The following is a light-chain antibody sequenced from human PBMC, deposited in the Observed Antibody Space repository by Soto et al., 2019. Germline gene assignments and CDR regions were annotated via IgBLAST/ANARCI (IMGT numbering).Light chain of an antibody. CDR1: SSNIGAGYD. J-gene: IGLJ3*02. V-gene: IGLV1-40*01. CDR3: QSYASSLSGVVWV. CDR2: GNS. Sequence: QSVLTQPPSVSGAPGQRGTISCTGSSSNIGAGYDVHWYQQLPGTAPKLLIYGNSNRPSGVPDRFSGSKSGTSASLAITGLQAEDEADYYCQSYASSLSGVVWVFGGGTKLTVL.